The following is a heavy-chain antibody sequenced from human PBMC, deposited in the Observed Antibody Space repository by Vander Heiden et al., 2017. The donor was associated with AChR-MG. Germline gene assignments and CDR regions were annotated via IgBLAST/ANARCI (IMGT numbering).Heavy chain of an antibody. CDR1: GFTFSSSA. CDR3: AKSLGVDYYDSSGYGADY. D-gene: IGHD3-22*01. CDR2: ISGSGGST. V-gene: IGHV3-23*01. Sequence: EVQLLESGGGLVQPGGSLRLSCAASGFTFSSSAMSWVRQAPGKGLEWVSAISGSGGSTYYADSVKGRFTISRDNSKNTLYLQMNSLRAEDTAVYYCAKSLGVDYYDSSGYGADYWGQGTLVTVSS. J-gene: IGHJ4*02.